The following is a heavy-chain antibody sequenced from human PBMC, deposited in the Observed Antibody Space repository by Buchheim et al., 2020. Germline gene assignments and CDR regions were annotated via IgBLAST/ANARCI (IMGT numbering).Heavy chain of an antibody. Sequence: QLQLQESGPGLVKPSETLSLTCTVSGGSISSSSYYWGWIRQPPGKGLEWIGSIYYSGSTYYNPSLKSRVTISVDTFKHQFSLKLSSVTAADTAVYYCARDEVAAAVSYYYYGMDVWGQGTT. D-gene: IGHD6-13*01. J-gene: IGHJ6*02. CDR3: ARDEVAAAVSYYYYGMDV. CDR1: GGSISSSSYY. CDR2: IYYSGST. V-gene: IGHV4-39*07.